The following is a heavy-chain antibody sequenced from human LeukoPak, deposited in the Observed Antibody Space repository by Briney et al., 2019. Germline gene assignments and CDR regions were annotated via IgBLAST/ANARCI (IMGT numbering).Heavy chain of an antibody. CDR2: INPSGGST. D-gene: IGHD2-21*02. CDR1: GYTFTSYY. V-gene: IGHV1-46*01. J-gene: IGHJ1*01. CDR3: YFSGDSNTETQH. Sequence: ASVKVSCKASGYTFTSYYMHWVRQAPGQGLEWMGIINPSGGSTSYAQKFQGRVTMTRDTSTSTVYMELSSLRSEDTAVYYCYFSGDSNTETQHWGQGTLVTVSS.